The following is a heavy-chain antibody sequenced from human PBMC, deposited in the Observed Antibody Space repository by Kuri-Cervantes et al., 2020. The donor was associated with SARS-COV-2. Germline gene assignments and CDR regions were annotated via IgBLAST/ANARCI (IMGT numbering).Heavy chain of an antibody. CDR3: ARGYRY. CDR1: GFTFSSYW. J-gene: IGHJ4*02. Sequence: GESLKISCAASGFTFSSYWMGWVRQAPGKGLEWVANIKQDGSEKDYVDSVKGRFTISRDNAKNSLYLQMNSLRAEDTAVYYCARGYRYWGQGTLVTVSS. D-gene: IGHD3-16*02. V-gene: IGHV3-7*01. CDR2: IKQDGSEK.